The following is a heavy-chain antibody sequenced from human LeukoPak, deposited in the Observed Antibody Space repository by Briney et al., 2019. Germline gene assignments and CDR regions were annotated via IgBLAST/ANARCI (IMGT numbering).Heavy chain of an antibody. CDR2: IIPIFGTA. V-gene: IGHV1-69*13. CDR3: ARTRGYYDSSGYYFPYYFDY. J-gene: IGHJ4*02. Sequence: GASVKVSCKASGYTFTSYGISWVRQAPGQGLEWMGGIIPIFGTANYAQKFQGRVTITADESTSTAYMELSSLRSEDTAVYYCARTRGYYDSSGYYFPYYFDYWGQGTLVTVSS. CDR1: GYTFTSYG. D-gene: IGHD3-22*01.